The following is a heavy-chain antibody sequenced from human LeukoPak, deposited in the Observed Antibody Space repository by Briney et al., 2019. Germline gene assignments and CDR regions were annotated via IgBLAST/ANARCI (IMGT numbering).Heavy chain of an antibody. CDR1: GGSVSSGSYY. CDR3: ARLPYYDILTGYFNGEWFDP. Sequence: SETLSLTCTVSGGSVSSGSYYWSWIRQPPGKGLEWIGYIYYSGSTNYNPSLKSRVTISVDTSEDQFSLKLSSVTAADTAVYYCARLPYYDILTGYFNGEWFDPWGQGTLVTVSS. D-gene: IGHD3-9*01. V-gene: IGHV4-61*01. J-gene: IGHJ5*02. CDR2: IYYSGST.